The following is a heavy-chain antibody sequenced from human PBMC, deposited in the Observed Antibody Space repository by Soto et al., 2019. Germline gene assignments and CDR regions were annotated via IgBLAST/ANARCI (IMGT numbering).Heavy chain of an antibody. Sequence: GGSLRLSCAASGFTFSSYAMSWVRQAPGKGLEWVSAISGSGGSTYYADSVKGRFTISRDNSKNTLYLQMNSLRAEDTAVYYCASQPDIVVVPAAPYYYYYMDVWGKGTTVTLSS. V-gene: IGHV3-23*01. D-gene: IGHD2-2*01. J-gene: IGHJ6*03. CDR3: ASQPDIVVVPAAPYYYYYMDV. CDR1: GFTFSSYA. CDR2: ISGSGGST.